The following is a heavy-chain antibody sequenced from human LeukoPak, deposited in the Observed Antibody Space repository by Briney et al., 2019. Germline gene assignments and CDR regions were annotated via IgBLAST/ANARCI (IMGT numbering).Heavy chain of an antibody. D-gene: IGHD3-22*01. CDR1: GGTFSSYA. CDR2: IIPILGIA. V-gene: IGHV1-69*04. CDR3: ATSRGFYQNYYDSSGYLRAFDI. J-gene: IGHJ3*02. Sequence: ASVKVSCKASGGTFSSYAISWVRQAPGQGLEWMGRIIPILGIANYAQKFQGRVTITADKSTSTAYMELSSLRSEDTAVYYCATSRGFYQNYYDSSGYLRAFDIWGQGTMVTVSS.